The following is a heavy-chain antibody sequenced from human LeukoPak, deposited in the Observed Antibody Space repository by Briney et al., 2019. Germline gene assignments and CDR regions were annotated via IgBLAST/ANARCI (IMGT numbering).Heavy chain of an antibody. D-gene: IGHD6-13*01. J-gene: IGHJ5*02. Sequence: SETLSLTCTVSGGSISSYYWSWIRQPAGKGLEWIGRIYTSGSTNYNPSLKSRVTMSVDTSKNQFSLKLSSVTAADTAVYYCARGGSSWSWNWFDPWGQRTLVTVSS. CDR1: GGSISSYY. CDR3: ARGGSSWSWNWFDP. CDR2: IYTSGST. V-gene: IGHV4-4*07.